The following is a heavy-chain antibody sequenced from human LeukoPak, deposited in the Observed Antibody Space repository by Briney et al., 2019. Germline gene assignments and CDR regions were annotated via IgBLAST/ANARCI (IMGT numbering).Heavy chain of an antibody. V-gene: IGHV4-39*01. CDR2: IYYSGRT. Sequence: SETLSLTCSVSGDSVSRSDSYWDWIRQPPGKGLEWIGTIYYSGRTYYSPSLKSRVTMSVDPSNNQFSLNLRSVTAADTAVYYCARQRYYDGSGYLEWGQGTLLSVSS. CDR3: ARQRYYDGSGYLE. D-gene: IGHD3-22*01. CDR1: GDSVSRSDSY. J-gene: IGHJ1*01.